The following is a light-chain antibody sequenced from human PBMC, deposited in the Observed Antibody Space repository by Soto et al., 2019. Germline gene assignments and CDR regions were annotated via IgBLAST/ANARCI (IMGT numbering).Light chain of an antibody. Sequence: EIVLTQSPATLSLSPGERATLSCRASQSVSDRLAWYQQKPGQAPRLLIFDASNRATGIPRRFSGSGSGTDFTLTISSLEPDDFATYSWQQRNFRPEVTFGGGTKVE. J-gene: IGKJ4*01. V-gene: IGKV3-11*01. CDR2: DAS. CDR3: QQRNFRPEVT. CDR1: QSVSDR.